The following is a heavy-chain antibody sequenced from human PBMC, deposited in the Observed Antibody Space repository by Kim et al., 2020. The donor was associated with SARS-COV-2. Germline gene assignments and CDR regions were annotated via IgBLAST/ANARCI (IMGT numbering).Heavy chain of an antibody. D-gene: IGHD1-26*01. CDR3: AREPSGSYYSWFDP. CDR1: GYTFTSYG. Sequence: ASVKVSCKASGYTFTSYGISWVRQAPGQGLEWMGWISAYNGNTNYAQKLQGRVTMTTDTSTSTAYMELRSLRSDDTAVYYCAREPSGSYYSWFDPWGQGTLVTVSS. CDR2: ISAYNGNT. V-gene: IGHV1-18*01. J-gene: IGHJ5*02.